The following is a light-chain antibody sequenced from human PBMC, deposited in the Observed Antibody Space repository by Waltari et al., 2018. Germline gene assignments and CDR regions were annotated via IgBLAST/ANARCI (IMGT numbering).Light chain of an antibody. Sequence: ALTQPPSVSVSPGQTATITCSGAKLGTTYVSWYQQPSGQPPLLVIYEDSRRPSGIPERFSGDNSGNTATLTIGDTQSVDEADYFCQARGNNDVVFGGGTKLTVL. CDR1: KLGTTY. V-gene: IGLV3-1*01. CDR2: EDS. CDR3: QARGNNDVV. J-gene: IGLJ3*02.